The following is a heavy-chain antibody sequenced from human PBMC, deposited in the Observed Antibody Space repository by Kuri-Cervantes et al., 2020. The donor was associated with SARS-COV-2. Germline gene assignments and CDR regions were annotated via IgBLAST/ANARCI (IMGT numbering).Heavy chain of an antibody. CDR1: GFTFSSYS. CDR2: ISSSSSYI. Sequence: GGSLRLSCAASGFTFSSYSMNWVRQAPGKGLEWVSSISSSSSYIYYADSVKGRFTISRDNSKNTLYLQMNSLRAEDTAVYYCAKDPRPVTTGWYFDLWGHGTLVTVSS. V-gene: IGHV3-21*04. D-gene: IGHD4-11*01. J-gene: IGHJ2*01. CDR3: AKDPRPVTTGWYFDL.